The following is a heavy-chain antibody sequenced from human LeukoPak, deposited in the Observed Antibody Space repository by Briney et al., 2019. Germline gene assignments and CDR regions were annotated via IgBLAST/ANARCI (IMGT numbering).Heavy chain of an antibody. J-gene: IGHJ5*02. CDR2: ISYDGSNK. V-gene: IGHV3-30-3*01. CDR3: AKDRARPFYDSSGYYSDWFDP. Sequence: GGSLRLSCAASGFTFSSYAMHWVRQAPGKGLEWVAVISYDGSNKYYADSVKGRFTISRDNSKNTLYLQMNSLRAEDTAVYYCAKDRARPFYDSSGYYSDWFDPWGQGTLVTVSS. CDR1: GFTFSSYA. D-gene: IGHD3-22*01.